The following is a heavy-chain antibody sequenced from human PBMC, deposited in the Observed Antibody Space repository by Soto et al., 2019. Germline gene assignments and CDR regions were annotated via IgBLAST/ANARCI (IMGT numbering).Heavy chain of an antibody. CDR1: GFSFSREW. J-gene: IGHJ4*02. V-gene: IGHV3-7*01. CDR2: TKEDGSET. Sequence: EVQLVQAGGDLVQPGGSLRLSCAASGFSFSREWMSWVRQAPGKGLEWVANTKEDGSETYYADSVKRRFIISRDNAKSSLYLQMNSLRVEDTAVYYCARDAYGYEYWGQGRLVIVSS. CDR3: ARDAYGYEY. D-gene: IGHD5-12*01.